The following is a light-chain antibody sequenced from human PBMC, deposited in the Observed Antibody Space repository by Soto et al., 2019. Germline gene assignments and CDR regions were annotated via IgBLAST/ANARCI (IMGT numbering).Light chain of an antibody. CDR2: EVN. J-gene: IGLJ1*01. CDR1: SSDIGAYNY. V-gene: IGLV2-14*01. CDR3: SSFATSSTQV. Sequence: QSALTQPASPSGSPGQSITISCTGTSSDIGAYNYVSWFQQHPGKAPKLMIYEVNKRPSGVSDRFSGSKSGNTASLTVSGLQVEDEADYFCSSFATSSTQVFGAGTKVTVL.